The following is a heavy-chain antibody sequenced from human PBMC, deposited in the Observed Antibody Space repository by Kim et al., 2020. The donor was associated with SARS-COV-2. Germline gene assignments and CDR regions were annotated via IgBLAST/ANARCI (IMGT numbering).Heavy chain of an antibody. D-gene: IGHD3-3*01. Sequence: GGSLRLSCAASGFTFSSYGMHWVRQAPGKGLEWVAVISYDGSNKYYADSVKGRFTISRDNSKNTLYLQMNSLRAEDTAVYYCAKDQYYDFWSGYYTLDY. CDR2: ISYDGSNK. J-gene: IGHJ4*01. CDR3: AKDQYYDFWSGYYTLDY. V-gene: IGHV3-30*18. CDR1: GFTFSSYG.